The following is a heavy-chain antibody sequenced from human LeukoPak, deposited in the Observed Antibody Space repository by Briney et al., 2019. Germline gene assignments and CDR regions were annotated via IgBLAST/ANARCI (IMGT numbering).Heavy chain of an antibody. J-gene: IGHJ5*02. Sequence: SETLSLTCAVYGGSFSGYYWSWIRQPPGKGLEWIGEINHSGSTNYNPSLKSRVTISVDTSKNQFSLKLSSVTAADTAVYYCARRGGGNSAWGQGTLVTVSS. D-gene: IGHD4-23*01. V-gene: IGHV4-34*01. CDR3: ARRGGGNSA. CDR1: GGSFSGYY. CDR2: INHSGST.